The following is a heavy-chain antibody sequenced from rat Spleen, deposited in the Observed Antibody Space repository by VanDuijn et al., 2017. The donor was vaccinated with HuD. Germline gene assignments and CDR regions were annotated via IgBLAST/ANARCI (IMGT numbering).Heavy chain of an antibody. Sequence: EVQLVETGGGLVQPGKSLKLSCVASGFTFSRYWMYWVRQAPGKGLEWVSSVSSDGINTYYPDSVKGRFTISRENAYSTLYLQMNSLRSEDTGTYYCTRENWKPDYWGQGVMVTVSS. CDR2: VSSDGINT. CDR3: TRENWKPDY. V-gene: IGHV5-58*01. CDR1: GFTFSRYW. J-gene: IGHJ2*01. D-gene: IGHD4-2*01.